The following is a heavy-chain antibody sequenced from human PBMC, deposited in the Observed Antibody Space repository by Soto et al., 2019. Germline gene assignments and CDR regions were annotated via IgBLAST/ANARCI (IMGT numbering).Heavy chain of an antibody. V-gene: IGHV4-30-4*01. Sequence: SETLSLTCTVSGGSISSGDYYWSWIRQPPGKGLEWIGYIYYSGSTYYNPSLKSRVTISVDTSKNQFSLKLSSVTAADTAVYYCARMIVVDRWIDYWGQGTLVTVSS. J-gene: IGHJ4*02. CDR2: IYYSGST. CDR1: GGSISSGDYY. CDR3: ARMIVVDRWIDY. D-gene: IGHD3-22*01.